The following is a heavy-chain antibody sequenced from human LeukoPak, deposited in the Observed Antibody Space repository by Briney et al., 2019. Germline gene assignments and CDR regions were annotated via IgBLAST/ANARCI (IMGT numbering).Heavy chain of an antibody. CDR2: ISYDGSNK. J-gene: IGHJ4*02. CDR3: AKDLGGVSTY. D-gene: IGHD1-26*01. Sequence: GWTLRLSCAASGFTFSSYGMHWVRQAPGKGLEWVAVISYDGSNKYYADSVKGRFTISRDNSKNTLYLQMNSLRAEDTAVYYCAKDLGGVSTYWGQGTLVTVSS. CDR1: GFTFSSYG. V-gene: IGHV3-30*18.